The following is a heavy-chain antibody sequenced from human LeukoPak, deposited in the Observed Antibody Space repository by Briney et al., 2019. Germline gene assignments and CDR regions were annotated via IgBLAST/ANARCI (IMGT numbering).Heavy chain of an antibody. CDR2: ITLSSSTI. Sequence: GGSLRLSCAASGFTFDDYGMSWVRQAPGKGLEWVSYITLSSSTIYYADSVKGRFTIPRDNAKNSVYLQMNSLRAEDTAVYYCAREPSYTSSWYTSCDYWGQGTLVTVSS. V-gene: IGHV3-48*01. D-gene: IGHD6-13*01. CDR3: AREPSYTSSWYTSCDY. CDR1: GFTFDDYG. J-gene: IGHJ4*02.